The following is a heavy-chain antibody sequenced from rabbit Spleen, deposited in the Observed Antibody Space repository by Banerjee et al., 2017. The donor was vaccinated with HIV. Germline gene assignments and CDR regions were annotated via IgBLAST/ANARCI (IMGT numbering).Heavy chain of an antibody. CDR3: ARDLDGVIGWNLGW. J-gene: IGHJ3*01. CDR2: IDTSSVNT. V-gene: IGHV1S40*01. CDR1: GFDLSSYYY. Sequence: QSLEESGGDLVKPGASLTLTCKASGFDLSSYYYMCWVRQAPGKGLELIACIDTSSVNTADATWAKGRFTISKTSSTTVTLQMTSLTAADTATYFCARDLDGVIGWNLGWWGQGTLVTVS. D-gene: IGHD4-1*01.